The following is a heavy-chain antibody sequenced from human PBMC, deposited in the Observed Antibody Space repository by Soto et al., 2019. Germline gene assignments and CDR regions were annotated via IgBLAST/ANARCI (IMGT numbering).Heavy chain of an antibody. J-gene: IGHJ3*02. CDR1: GLTFSSYA. V-gene: IGHV3-23*01. Sequence: PGGSLRLSCTLSGLTFSSYAMSWVRQSPGKGLEWVSAISGSGGTTYYADSVKGRFTISRDNSKDTMDLQMNSLRAEDTAIYYCAKDRVGSVPDAFDIWGQGTMVTVSS. CDR2: ISGSGGTT. CDR3: AKDRVGSVPDAFDI.